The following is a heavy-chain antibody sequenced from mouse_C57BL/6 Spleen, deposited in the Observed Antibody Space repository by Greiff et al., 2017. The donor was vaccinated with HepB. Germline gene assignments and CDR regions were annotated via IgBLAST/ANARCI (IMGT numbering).Heavy chain of an antibody. Sequence: EVKLMESGGGLVKPGGSLKLSCAASGFTFSSYAMSWVRQTPEKRLEWVATISDGGSYTYYPDNVKGRFTISRDNAKNNLYLQMSHLKSEDTAMYYCARGTGGSRYFDYWGQGTTLTVSS. V-gene: IGHV5-4*03. D-gene: IGHD1-1*01. CDR2: ISDGGSYT. CDR3: ARGTGGSRYFDY. CDR1: GFTFSSYA. J-gene: IGHJ2*01.